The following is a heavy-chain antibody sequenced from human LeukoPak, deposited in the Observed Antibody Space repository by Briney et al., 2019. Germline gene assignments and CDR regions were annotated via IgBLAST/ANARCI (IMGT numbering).Heavy chain of an antibody. CDR2: ISGSGGNT. J-gene: IGHJ6*02. Sequence: AGGSLRLSCAASGFTFSNYGLTWVRQAPGKGLQWVSTISGSGGNTYYADSVKGRFTISRDNSKNTLYLQVNSLRAEDTAIYYCAKRLNSSYYYGMDVWGQGTTVTVSS. V-gene: IGHV3-23*01. D-gene: IGHD3-22*01. CDR3: AKRLNSSYYYGMDV. CDR1: GFTFSNYG.